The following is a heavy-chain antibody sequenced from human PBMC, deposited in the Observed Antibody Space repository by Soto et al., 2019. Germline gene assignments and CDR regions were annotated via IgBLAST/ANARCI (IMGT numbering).Heavy chain of an antibody. CDR2: IIPIFGTA. Sequence: EASVKVSCKASGGTSSSYGISWVRQAPGQGLEWMGGIIPIFGTANYAQKFQGRVTITADESTSTAYMELSSLRSDDTAAYYCARDSRFYTGYFDSWGQGTLVTVSS. CDR3: ARDSRFYTGYFDS. D-gene: IGHD2-15*01. J-gene: IGHJ4*02. CDR1: GGTSSSYG. V-gene: IGHV1-69*13.